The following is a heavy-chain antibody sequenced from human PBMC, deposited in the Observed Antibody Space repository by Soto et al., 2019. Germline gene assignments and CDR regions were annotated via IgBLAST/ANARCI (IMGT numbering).Heavy chain of an antibody. Sequence: QVQLQESGPGLVKPSQTLSLTCTVSGGSISSGGYYWSWIRQHPGKGLEWIGYIYYSGSTYYNPSLKSRVTISVDTSKNQFSLKLSSVTAADTAVYYCATGLEAVAGVYSWFDPWGQGNLVNVSS. D-gene: IGHD6-19*01. J-gene: IGHJ5*02. CDR3: ATGLEAVAGVYSWFDP. V-gene: IGHV4-31*03. CDR1: GGSISSGGYY. CDR2: IYYSGST.